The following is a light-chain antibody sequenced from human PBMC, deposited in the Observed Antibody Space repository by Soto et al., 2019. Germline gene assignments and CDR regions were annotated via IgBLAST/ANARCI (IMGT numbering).Light chain of an antibody. J-gene: IGKJ1*01. CDR2: DAS. V-gene: IGKV3-20*01. CDR3: QQYGGPPRT. Sequence: EIVLTQSPGTLSLSPGERATLSCRASQSVDNSLVWYQQKPGQAPRLLIYDASIRATGTPDRFSGSGSGTDFTLTISRLEPEDFAVYSCQQYGGPPRTFGQGTKVEI. CDR1: QSVDNS.